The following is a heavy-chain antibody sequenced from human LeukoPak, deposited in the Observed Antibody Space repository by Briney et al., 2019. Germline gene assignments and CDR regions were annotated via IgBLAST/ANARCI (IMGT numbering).Heavy chain of an antibody. V-gene: IGHV3-64*01. D-gene: IGHD3-10*01. CDR2: ISSDGGSP. CDR3: ARQARQGVIKIDY. Sequence: GGSLRLSCAASGFTFSSYAMHWVRQAPGKGLEYVSGISSDGGSPFHVNSVKGRFTISRDNSKDTLYLQMGSLRAEDMAVYYCARQARQGVIKIDYWGQGTLVTVSS. J-gene: IGHJ4*02. CDR1: GFTFSSYA.